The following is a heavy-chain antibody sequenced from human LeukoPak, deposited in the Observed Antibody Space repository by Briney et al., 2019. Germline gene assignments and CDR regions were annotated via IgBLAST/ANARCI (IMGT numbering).Heavy chain of an antibody. V-gene: IGHV3-7*01. CDR2: ITPDGSQK. CDR3: ARDPEGGAFDL. Sequence: GGSLRLSCAASGFTFSTYWMSWVRQASGKGLEWVANITPDGSQKYFLDSVKGRFTISRDNARNLLFLQMNNLRDEDTAIYYCARDPEGGAFDLWGRGTMVTVSS. J-gene: IGHJ3*01. D-gene: IGHD3-16*01. CDR1: GFTFSTYW.